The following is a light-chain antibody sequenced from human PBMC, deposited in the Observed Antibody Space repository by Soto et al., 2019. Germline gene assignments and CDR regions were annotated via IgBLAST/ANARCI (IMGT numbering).Light chain of an antibody. Sequence: QSALTQPASVSGSPGQSITISCTGTSSDVGGYNFVSWYQQRPGQAPKLIIYEVSNRPSGVSNRFSGSKSGNTASLTISGLQAEDEAEYYCSSYTNRYILGLFGRGTKLTVL. CDR1: SSDVGGYNF. J-gene: IGLJ2*01. CDR2: EVS. V-gene: IGLV2-14*01. CDR3: SSYTNRYILGL.